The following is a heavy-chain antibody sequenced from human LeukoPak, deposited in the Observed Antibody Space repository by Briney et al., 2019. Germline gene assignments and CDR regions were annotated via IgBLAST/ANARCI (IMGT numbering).Heavy chain of an antibody. Sequence: SETLSLACTVSGGSISSYYWSWIRQPPGKGLEWIGYIYYSGSTNYNPSLKSRVTISVDTSKNQFSLKLSSVTAADTAVYYCARVQWELGFDYWGQGTLVTVSS. J-gene: IGHJ4*02. D-gene: IGHD4-23*01. V-gene: IGHV4-59*01. CDR1: GGSISSYY. CDR3: ARVQWELGFDY. CDR2: IYYSGST.